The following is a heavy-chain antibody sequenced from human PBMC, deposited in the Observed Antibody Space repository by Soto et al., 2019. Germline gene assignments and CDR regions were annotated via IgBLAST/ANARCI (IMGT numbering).Heavy chain of an antibody. CDR3: TTAPSEYGDYH. CDR2: IKIKTDGGTT. CDR1: GFTFSNAW. J-gene: IGHJ4*02. V-gene: IGHV3-15*07. D-gene: IGHD4-17*01. Sequence: PGGSLRLSCAASGFTFSNAWMNWVRQAPGKGLEWVGRIKIKTDGGTTDYAAPVIGRFTISRDDSKNTLYLQMNSLKTEDTAVYYCTTAPSEYGDYHWGQGTLVTVSS.